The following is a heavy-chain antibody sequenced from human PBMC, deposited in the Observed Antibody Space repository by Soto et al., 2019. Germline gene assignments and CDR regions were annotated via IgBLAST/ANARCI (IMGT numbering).Heavy chain of an antibody. CDR3: ARSIAMFRGVMISSYYYYHGMDV. CDR1: GDTISSYA. Sequence: SVKVSCKASGDTISSYAISWVRQAPGQGLEWMGGIISIFATAHYAQNFLGRVTISADKSKGTAYMEPSSLRSEDTAVYYCARSIAMFRGVMISSYYYYHGMDVWGQGTTVTVSS. D-gene: IGHD3-10*01. V-gene: IGHV1-69*06. J-gene: IGHJ6*02. CDR2: IISIFATA.